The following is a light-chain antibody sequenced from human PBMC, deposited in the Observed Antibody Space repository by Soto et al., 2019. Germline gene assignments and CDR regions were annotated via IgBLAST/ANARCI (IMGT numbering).Light chain of an antibody. CDR3: SSYTGGSTYV. CDR2: DVS. Sequence: QSLVTQPASVSGSPGEAITISCTGTSSDIGGYKYVSWYQQHPGKAPKLMIYDVSNRPSGVSNRFSGSKSGNTATLTISGLQGEDEAEYYCSSYTGGSTYVFGTGTKVTVL. J-gene: IGLJ1*01. CDR1: SSDIGGYKY. V-gene: IGLV2-14*01.